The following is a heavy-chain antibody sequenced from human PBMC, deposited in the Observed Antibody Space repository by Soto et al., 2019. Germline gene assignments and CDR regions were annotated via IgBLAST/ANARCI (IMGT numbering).Heavy chain of an antibody. CDR2: ISAYNGNT. CDR1: GYTFTSLG. Sequence: QVQLVQSGGEVKKPGASVKVSCKATGYTFTSLGISWVRQAPGQGLEWMGWISAYNGNTNYAQKLQGRVTMTTDTSTSTAYRELRSLTADDTAVYYCARDRSMYYGMDVWGQGTTVTVSS. CDR3: ARDRSMYYGMDV. D-gene: IGHD2-8*01. J-gene: IGHJ6*02. V-gene: IGHV1-18*01.